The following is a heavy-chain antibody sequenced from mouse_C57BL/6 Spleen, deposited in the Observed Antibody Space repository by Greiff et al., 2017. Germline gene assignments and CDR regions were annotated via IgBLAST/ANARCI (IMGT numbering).Heavy chain of an antibody. CDR2: INPSSGYT. CDR1: GYTFTSYT. D-gene: IGHD4-1*02. Sequence: VKLMESGAELARPGASVKVSCKASGYTFTSYTMHWVKQRPGQGLEWIGYINPSSGYTKYNQKFKDKATLTADKSSSTAYMQLSSLTSEDSAVYYCARSQLGRAYYFDYWGQGTTLTVSS. CDR3: ARSQLGRAYYFDY. V-gene: IGHV1-4*01. J-gene: IGHJ2*01.